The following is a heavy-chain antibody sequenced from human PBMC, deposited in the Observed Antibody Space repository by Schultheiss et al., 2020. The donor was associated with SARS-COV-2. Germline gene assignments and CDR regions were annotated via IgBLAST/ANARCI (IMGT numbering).Heavy chain of an antibody. CDR2: INSDGSST. J-gene: IGHJ6*02. V-gene: IGHV3-74*01. D-gene: IGHD3-3*01. CDR1: GFTFSSYA. Sequence: GGSLRLSCSASGFTFSSYAMHWVRQAPGKGLEWVSRINSDGSSTSYADSVKGRFTISRDNAKNTLYLQMNSLRAEDTAVYYCARDRTRITIFGVVTYNYGMDVWGQGTTVTVSS. CDR3: ARDRTRITIFGVVTYNYGMDV.